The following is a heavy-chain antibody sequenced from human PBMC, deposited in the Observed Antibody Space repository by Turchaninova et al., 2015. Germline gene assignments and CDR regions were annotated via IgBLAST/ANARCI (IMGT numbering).Heavy chain of an antibody. D-gene: IGHD1-26*01. J-gene: IGHJ4*02. CDR1: GFTFSDYY. CDR3: VRGTREPDH. Sequence: QVQLVESGGGLVKPGGSLRLYCAASGFTFSDYYMSWIRQAPGKGLEWVSFIHSSSFYTNYADAVKVRFNISRDNVKNSLYLQVNSLGVEDTAVYYCVRGTREPDHWGQGTLVTVSS. CDR2: IHSSSFYT. V-gene: IGHV3-11*06.